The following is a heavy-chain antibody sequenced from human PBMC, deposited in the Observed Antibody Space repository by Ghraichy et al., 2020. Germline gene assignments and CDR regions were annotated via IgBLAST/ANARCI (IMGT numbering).Heavy chain of an antibody. D-gene: IGHD1-26*01. CDR3: ARSGSYSGFDY. V-gene: IGHV4-39*02. CDR2: IYYSGSTYYSGST. Sequence: SETLSLTCTVSGGSITSGSYYWGWIRQSPEKGLEWIGSIYYSGSTYYSGSTYYNPSLKSRVTIFVDTSKNNFSLELSSVTAADTAVYYCARSGSYSGFDYWGQGTLGTVS. CDR1: GGSITSGSYY. J-gene: IGHJ4*02.